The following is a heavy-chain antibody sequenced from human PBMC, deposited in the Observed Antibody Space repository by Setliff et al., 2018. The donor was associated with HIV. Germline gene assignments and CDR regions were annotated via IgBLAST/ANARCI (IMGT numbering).Heavy chain of an antibody. J-gene: IGHJ5*01. CDR2: IYFSGST. CDR3: VRQHGDYAFGS. CDR1: GGSFSGYY. Sequence: SETLSLTCAVYGGSFSGYYWSWIRQPPGKGLEWIGYIYFSGSTYYNPSLKSRVNMFIDTSKKQFSLRVASVTAADTAVYYCVRQHGDYAFGSWGQGTLVTVSS. D-gene: IGHD4-17*01. V-gene: IGHV4-34*01.